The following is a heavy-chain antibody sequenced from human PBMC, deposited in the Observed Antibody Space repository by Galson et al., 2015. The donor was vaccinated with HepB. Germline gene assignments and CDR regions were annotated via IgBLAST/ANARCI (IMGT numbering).Heavy chain of an antibody. D-gene: IGHD2-15*01. V-gene: IGHV3-48*02. J-gene: IGHJ4*02. CDR2: ISSSSSTI. CDR3: ARGPDSTLDY. Sequence: SLRLSCAASGFTFSTYSMNWVRQAPGKGLEWVSYISSSSSTIYYADSVKGRFTTSRDNAKNSLYLQMNSLRDDDTAVYYCARGPDSTLDYWGQGTLVTVSS. CDR1: GFTFSTYS.